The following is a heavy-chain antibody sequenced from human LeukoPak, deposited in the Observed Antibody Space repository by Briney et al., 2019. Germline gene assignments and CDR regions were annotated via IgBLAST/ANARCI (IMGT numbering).Heavy chain of an antibody. J-gene: IGHJ4*02. CDR1: GGSISSSSYY. CDR3: ARSYLPVAAFDY. CDR2: IYYSGST. Sequence: PSETLSLTCTVSGGSISSSSYYWGWIRQPPGKGLEWIGSIYYSGSTYYNPFLKSRVTISVDTSKNQFSLKLSSVTAADTAVYYCARSYLPVAAFDYWGQGTLVTVSS. V-gene: IGHV4-39*01. D-gene: IGHD6-25*01.